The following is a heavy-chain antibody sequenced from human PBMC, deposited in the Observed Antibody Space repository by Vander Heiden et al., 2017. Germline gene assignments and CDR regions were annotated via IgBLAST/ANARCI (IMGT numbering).Heavy chain of an antibody. CDR2: IGWNSDNI. V-gene: IGHV3-9*01. D-gene: IGHD2-15*01. J-gene: IGHJ6*02. CDR1: GFPFDAYA. Sequence: EAQLVESGGGLVQPGRSLRLSCAASGFPFDAYAMHWVRQAPGKGLEWVSGIGWNSDNIDYADSVKGRFTISRDNAKNSLYLQRNSLRPEDTALYYCAKDVYCSGGSCHFGMDVWGQGTTVTVSS. CDR3: AKDVYCSGGSCHFGMDV.